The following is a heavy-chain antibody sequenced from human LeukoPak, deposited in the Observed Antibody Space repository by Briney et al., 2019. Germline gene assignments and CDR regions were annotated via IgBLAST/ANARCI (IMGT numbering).Heavy chain of an antibody. V-gene: IGHV4-34*01. D-gene: IGHD3-3*01. Sequence: TSETLSLTCAVYGGSFSGYYWSWIRQPPGKGLEWIGEINHSGSTNHNPSLKSRVTISVDTSKNQFSLKLSSVTAADTAVYYCAREERTFGVVIDYWGQGTLVTVSS. CDR1: GGSFSGYY. CDR2: INHSGST. CDR3: AREERTFGVVIDY. J-gene: IGHJ4*02.